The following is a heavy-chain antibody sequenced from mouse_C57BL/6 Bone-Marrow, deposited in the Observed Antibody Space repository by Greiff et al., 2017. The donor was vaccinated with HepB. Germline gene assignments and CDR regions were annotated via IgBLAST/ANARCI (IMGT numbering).Heavy chain of an antibody. V-gene: IGHV5-17*01. CDR2: ISSGSSTI. CDR3: AREGYGNFFFDY. J-gene: IGHJ2*01. D-gene: IGHD2-10*02. CDR1: GFTFSDYG. Sequence: EVKLVESGGGLVKPGGSLKLSCAASGFTFSDYGMHWVRQAPETGLEWVAYISSGSSTIYYADTVKGRFTISRDNAKNTLFLQMTSLRSEDTAMYYCAREGYGNFFFDYWGQGTTLTVSS.